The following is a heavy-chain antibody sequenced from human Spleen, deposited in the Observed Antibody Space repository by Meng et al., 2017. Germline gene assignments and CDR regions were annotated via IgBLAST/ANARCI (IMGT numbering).Heavy chain of an antibody. Sequence: QVQLQQWGAGLLKPSQTLSLTCTVSGGSISNSDYYWSWIRQPPGKGLEWIGEIPHRGSSAYNPSLKSRVSMSIDKSKNQFSLKLTSVTAADTAVYHCLRGSGGSVWGQGTLVTVSS. V-gene: IGHV4-30-4*01. J-gene: IGHJ1*01. CDR1: GGSISNSDYY. CDR3: LRGSGGSV. D-gene: IGHD3-10*01. CDR2: IPHRGSS.